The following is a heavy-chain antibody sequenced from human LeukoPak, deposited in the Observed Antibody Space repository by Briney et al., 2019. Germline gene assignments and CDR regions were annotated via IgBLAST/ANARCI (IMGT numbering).Heavy chain of an antibody. J-gene: IGHJ4*02. CDR3: AKDIKVLLWFGELYTTPLWDY. D-gene: IGHD3-10*01. CDR1: GFTFDDYA. V-gene: IGHV3-9*01. CDR2: ISWNSGSI. Sequence: PGGSLRLSCAASGFTFDDYAMHWVRQAPGKGLEWVSGISWNSGSIGYADSVKGRFTISRDNAKNSLYLQMNSLRAEDTALYYCAKDIKVLLWFGELYTTPLWDYWGQGTLVTVSS.